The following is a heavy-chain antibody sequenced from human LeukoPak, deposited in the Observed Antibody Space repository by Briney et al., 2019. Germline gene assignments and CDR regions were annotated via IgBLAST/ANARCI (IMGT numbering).Heavy chain of an antibody. CDR3: ARGRSNYYGMDV. Sequence: SETLSLTCTVSGGSFSSGSYYWSWIRQPPGKGLEWIGYIYDSGSTNYNPSLKSRVTMSVDTSKNLFSLKVSSVTAADTAVYYCARGRSNYYGMDVWGQGTTVTVSS. J-gene: IGHJ6*02. CDR2: IYDSGST. CDR1: GGSFSSGSYY. V-gene: IGHV4-61*01. D-gene: IGHD1-26*01.